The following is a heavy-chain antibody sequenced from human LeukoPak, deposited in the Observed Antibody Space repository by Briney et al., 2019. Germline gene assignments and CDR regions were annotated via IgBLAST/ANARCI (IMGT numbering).Heavy chain of an antibody. D-gene: IGHD1-26*01. CDR1: GGSISSYY. CDR2: IYYSGST. J-gene: IGHJ4*02. CDR3: ARDRGGSYTFDY. Sequence: SETLSLTCTVSGGSISSYYWSWIRQPPGKGLEWIGYIYYSGSTNYNPSLKSRVTISVDTSKNQFSLKLSSVTAADTAVYYCARDRGGSYTFDYWGQGTLVTVSS. V-gene: IGHV4-59*01.